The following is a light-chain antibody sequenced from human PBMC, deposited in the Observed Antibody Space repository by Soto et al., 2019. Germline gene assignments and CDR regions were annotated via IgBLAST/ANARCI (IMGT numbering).Light chain of an antibody. Sequence: DIQMTQSPASLSASVGDRVTITCRASQGISNYFAWYQQKQGKVPKLLIYAASTLQSGVPSRFSGSGSGTEFTLNISSLQHEDVATYYCQKYNSAPYTFGQGTKLETK. CDR1: QGISNY. J-gene: IGKJ2*01. CDR3: QKYNSAPYT. CDR2: AAS. V-gene: IGKV1-27*01.